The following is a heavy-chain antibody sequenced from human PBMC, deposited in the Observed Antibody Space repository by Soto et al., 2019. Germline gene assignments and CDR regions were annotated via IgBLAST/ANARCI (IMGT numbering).Heavy chain of an antibody. CDR2: IDPSDSYT. J-gene: IGHJ5*02. Sequence: PGESLKISCKGSGYSFASYWISWVRQMPGKGLEWMGRIDPSDSYTNYSPSFQGHVTISADKSISTAYLQWSSLKASDTAMYYCARYPLDILVLPATGPWGQGTLVTVSA. D-gene: IGHD2-2*03. CDR3: ARYPLDILVLPATGP. CDR1: GYSFASYW. V-gene: IGHV5-10-1*01.